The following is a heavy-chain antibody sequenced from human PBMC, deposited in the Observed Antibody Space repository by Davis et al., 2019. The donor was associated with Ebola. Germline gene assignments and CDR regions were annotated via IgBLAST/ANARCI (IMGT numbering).Heavy chain of an antibody. J-gene: IGHJ3*01. CDR1: GFVFSSYV. D-gene: IGHD6-19*01. Sequence: GGSLRLSCAASGFVFSSYVMSWVRRAPGKGLEWVSTLGTSADTYYAASVKGRFTISRDNSKNTLHLQMNSLRVEDTAIYYCAKDTSNVWFDVWGQGTMVTVSS. CDR3: AKDTSNVWFDV. CDR2: LGTSADT. V-gene: IGHV3-23*01.